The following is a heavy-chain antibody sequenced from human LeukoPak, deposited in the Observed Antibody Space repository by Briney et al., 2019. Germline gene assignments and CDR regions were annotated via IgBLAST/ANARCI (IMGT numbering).Heavy chain of an antibody. CDR3: SRESGAFSPFGY. CDR2: INHSGST. J-gene: IGHJ4*02. CDR1: GRSFSGYY. Sequence: TSETLSLTCAVYGRSFSGYYWSWIRQPPGKGLEWIGEINHSGSTNYNPSLQSRVTMSLDESKNQLSLDLASVTAADTAVYYCSRESGAFSPFGYWGQGTLVTVHS. V-gene: IGHV4-34*01. D-gene: IGHD1-26*01.